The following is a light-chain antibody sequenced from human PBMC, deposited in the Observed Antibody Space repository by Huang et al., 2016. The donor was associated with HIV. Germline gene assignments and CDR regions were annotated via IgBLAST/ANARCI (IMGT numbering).Light chain of an antibody. CDR3: QQYNRFYT. J-gene: IGKJ2*01. CDR2: TAS. V-gene: IGKV1-5*03. Sequence: DIQMTQSPSTLSASVGDRVTITCRASQRVGNWLAGYQQKPGQAPKLLIYTASTLQNGVPSRFSGSGSETEFTLTINSLQPDDFATYYCQQYNRFYTFGQGTRLDIK. CDR1: QRVGNW.